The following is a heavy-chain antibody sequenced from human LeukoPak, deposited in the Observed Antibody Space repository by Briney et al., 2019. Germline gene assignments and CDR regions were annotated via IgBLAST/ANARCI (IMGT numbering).Heavy chain of an antibody. D-gene: IGHD3-10*01. Sequence: GGSLRLSCAASGFTFSSYSMNWVRQAPGKGLEWVSSISSGSRYIYYADSVKGRFTISRDNSKNTLYLQMNSLRAEDTAAYYCANLPIRGSGSYYTDYWGQGTLVTVSS. J-gene: IGHJ4*02. CDR2: ISSGSRYI. V-gene: IGHV3-21*01. CDR1: GFTFSSYS. CDR3: ANLPIRGSGSYYTDY.